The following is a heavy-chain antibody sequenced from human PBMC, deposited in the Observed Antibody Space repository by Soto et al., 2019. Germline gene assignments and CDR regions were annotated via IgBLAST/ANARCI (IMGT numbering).Heavy chain of an antibody. CDR1: GFTFSTYG. D-gene: IGHD3-3*01. CDR2: MSYDGTKQ. J-gene: IGHJ4*02. V-gene: IGHV3-30*18. Sequence: PGGSLRLSCAASGFTFSTYGMHWVRQAPGKGLEWVAAMSYDGTKQYYVDSVKGRFVISRDNSKNTLYLQMNSLRAEDTAIYYCAKATLRVVHPLVFDYWGQGGLVTVSS. CDR3: AKATLRVVHPLVFDY.